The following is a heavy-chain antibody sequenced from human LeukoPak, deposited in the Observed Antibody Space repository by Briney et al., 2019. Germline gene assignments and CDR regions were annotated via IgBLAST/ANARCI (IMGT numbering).Heavy chain of an antibody. J-gene: IGHJ6*03. CDR3: ASAMEGYPHHMDV. Sequence: PVKVSCKASGGTFSSYAISWVRQAPGQGLEWMGRITPIFGTANYAQKFQGRVTITTDQSTSTAYMELSSLRSEDTAVYYCASAMEGYPHHMDVWGKGTTVTVSS. D-gene: IGHD2-15*01. CDR1: GGTFSSYA. V-gene: IGHV1-69*05. CDR2: ITPIFGTA.